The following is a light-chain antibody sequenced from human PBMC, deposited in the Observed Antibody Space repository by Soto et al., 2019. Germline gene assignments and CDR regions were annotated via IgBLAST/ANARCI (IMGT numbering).Light chain of an antibody. CDR1: SSDVGGHNH. CDR2: EVS. Sequence: QSALTQPPSASGSPGQSVTISCTGSSSDVGGHNHVSWYQQHPGKAPKLMIYEVSKRPSGVPDRFSGSKSVNTASLTVSGLQAEDEADYYCSSYAGSMNLIFGGGTKL. J-gene: IGLJ2*01. CDR3: SSYAGSMNLI. V-gene: IGLV2-8*01.